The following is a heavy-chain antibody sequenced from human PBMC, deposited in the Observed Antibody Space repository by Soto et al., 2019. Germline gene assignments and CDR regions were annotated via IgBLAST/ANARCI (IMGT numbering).Heavy chain of an antibody. Sequence: EVQLVESGGGLVKPGESLRLSCAASGFTFSSYSMNWVRQAPGKGLEWVSSISSSSSYIYYADSVKGRFTISRDNAKNSLYLQMNSLRAEDTAVYYCARDDIAAAGPESYYFDYWGQGTLVTVSS. J-gene: IGHJ4*02. D-gene: IGHD6-13*01. CDR1: GFTFSSYS. CDR3: ARDDIAAAGPESYYFDY. CDR2: ISSSSSYI. V-gene: IGHV3-21*01.